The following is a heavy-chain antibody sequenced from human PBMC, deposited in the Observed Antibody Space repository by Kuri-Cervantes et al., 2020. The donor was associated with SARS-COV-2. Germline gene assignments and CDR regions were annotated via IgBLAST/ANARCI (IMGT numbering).Heavy chain of an antibody. D-gene: IGHD2-2*01. CDR1: GGSISSYY. J-gene: IGHJ3*02. V-gene: IGHV4-59*12. Sequence: GSLRLSCTVSGGSISSYYWSWIRQPPGKGLEWIGYIYYSGSTNYNPSLKSRVTISVDTSKNQFSLKLTSVTAADTAVFYCAREKGCATTSCYGTFDIWGQGTMVTVSS. CDR3: AREKGCATTSCYGTFDI. CDR2: IYYSGST.